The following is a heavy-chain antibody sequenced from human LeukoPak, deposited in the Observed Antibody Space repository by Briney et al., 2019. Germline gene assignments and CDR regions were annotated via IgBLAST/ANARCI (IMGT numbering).Heavy chain of an antibody. CDR1: GYTFTSYY. CDR2: INPSVGST. Sequence: GASVKVSCKASGYTFTSYYMHWARQAPGQGLEWMGIINPSVGSTSYAQKFQGRVTMTRDTSTSTVYMELSSLRSEDTAVYYCARAPKADYYDSSPMGYWGQGTLVTVSS. D-gene: IGHD3-22*01. CDR3: ARAPKADYYDSSPMGY. V-gene: IGHV1-46*01. J-gene: IGHJ4*02.